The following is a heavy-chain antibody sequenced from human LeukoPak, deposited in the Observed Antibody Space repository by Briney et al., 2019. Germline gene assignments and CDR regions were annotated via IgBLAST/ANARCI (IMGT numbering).Heavy chain of an antibody. CDR3: AREGQQLVRRRVSDAFDI. J-gene: IGHJ3*02. V-gene: IGHV3-21*01. D-gene: IGHD6-13*01. Sequence: KPGGSLRLSCAASGFTFSSYSMNWVRQAPGKGLEWVSSISSSSSYIYYADSVKGRFTISRDNAKNSLYLQMNSLRAEDTAVYYCAREGQQLVRRRVSDAFDIWGQGTMVTVSS. CDR2: ISSSSSYI. CDR1: GFTFSSYS.